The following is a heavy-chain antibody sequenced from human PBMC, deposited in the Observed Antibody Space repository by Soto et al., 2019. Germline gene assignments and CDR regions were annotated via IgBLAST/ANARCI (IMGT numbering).Heavy chain of an antibody. J-gene: IGHJ4*02. Sequence: WTWIRQPPGKGLEWVGHTYHTGTAYYSPSLKSRVTISVDTSKKQFSLKLTSATAADTVVYYCARDRRSYYSDSIRLDFWGQGTLVTFSS. V-gene: IGHV4-30-2*01. CDR3: ARDRRSYYSDSIRLDF. D-gene: IGHD3-22*01. CDR2: TYHTGTA.